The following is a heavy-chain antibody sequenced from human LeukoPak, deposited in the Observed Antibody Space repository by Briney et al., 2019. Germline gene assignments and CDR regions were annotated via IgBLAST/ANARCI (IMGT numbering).Heavy chain of an antibody. V-gene: IGHV1-2*02. CDR2: INPNSGGT. Sequence: ASVKVSCKASGYTFTGYYMHWVRQAPGQGLEWMGWINPNSGGTNYAQKFQGRVTMTTDTSISTAYMELSRLRSDDTAVYYCARIPYCSGGSCKDYWGQGTLVTVSS. D-gene: IGHD2-15*01. CDR1: GYTFTGYY. CDR3: ARIPYCSGGSCKDY. J-gene: IGHJ4*02.